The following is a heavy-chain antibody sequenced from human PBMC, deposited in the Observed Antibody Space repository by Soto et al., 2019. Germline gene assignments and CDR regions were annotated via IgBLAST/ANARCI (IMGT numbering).Heavy chain of an antibody. CDR1: GFTVSSNY. CDR3: AREHDYSRRITLKKYYYYYMDV. V-gene: IGHV3-66*01. CDR2: IYSGGST. Sequence: GGSLRLSCAASGFTVSSNYMSWVRQAPGKGLEWVSVIYSGGSTYYADSVKGRFTISRDNSKNTLYLQMNSLRAEDTAVYYCAREHDYSRRITLKKYYYYYMDVWGKGTTVTVSS. D-gene: IGHD4-4*01. J-gene: IGHJ6*03.